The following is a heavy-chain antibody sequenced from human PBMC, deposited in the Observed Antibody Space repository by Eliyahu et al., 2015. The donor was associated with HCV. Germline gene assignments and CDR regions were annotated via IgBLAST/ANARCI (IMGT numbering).Heavy chain of an antibody. Sequence: QLVQSGAEVKKPGASVKVSCKASGYTFTSYGIXWVRQAPGQGLEWMGWISAYNGNTNYAQKLQGRVTMTTDTSTSTAYMELRSLRSDDTAVYYCARALTPMYSSSPGGAWFDPWGQGTLVTVSS. J-gene: IGHJ5*02. V-gene: IGHV1-18*01. CDR3: ARALTPMYSSSPGGAWFDP. CDR1: GYTFTSYG. CDR2: ISAYNGNT. D-gene: IGHD6-6*01.